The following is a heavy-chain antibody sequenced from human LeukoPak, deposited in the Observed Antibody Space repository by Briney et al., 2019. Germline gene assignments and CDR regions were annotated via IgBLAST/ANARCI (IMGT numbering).Heavy chain of an antibody. D-gene: IGHD5-12*01. CDR2: IYYSGNA. CDR3: ARIVATYDNGFDP. CDR1: GGSISSSDYY. J-gene: IGHJ5*02. Sequence: KSSETLSLTCSVSGGSISSSDYYWGWIRQPPGKGLEWIANIYYSGNAYYNPSLKSRLTISVDTSKNQFSLKLSSLTATDTAIYYCARIVATYDNGFDPWGQGTQVTVSS. V-gene: IGHV4-39*01.